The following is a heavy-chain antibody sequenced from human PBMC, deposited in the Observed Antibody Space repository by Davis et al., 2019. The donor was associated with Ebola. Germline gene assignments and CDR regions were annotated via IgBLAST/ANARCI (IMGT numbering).Heavy chain of an antibody. D-gene: IGHD1-26*01. CDR2: INGDGSSI. J-gene: IGHJ3*02. V-gene: IGHV3-74*01. CDR3: ARPISSGSLVLAI. CDR1: GFSFSSYW. Sequence: HTGGSLRLSCAASGFSFSSYWMHWVRQAPGKGLVWVSRINGDGSSISYADSVKGRFTISRDNGKNTLYLQMNNLRAEDTAVYYCARPISSGSLVLAIWGQGTMVTVSS.